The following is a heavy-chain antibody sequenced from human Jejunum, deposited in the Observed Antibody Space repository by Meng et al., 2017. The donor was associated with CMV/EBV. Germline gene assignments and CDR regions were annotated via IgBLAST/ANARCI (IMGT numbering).Heavy chain of an antibody. V-gene: IGHV3-48*04. CDR2: ISTSSNNI. CDR3: ARDVGSGSYYNAPFDY. J-gene: IGHJ4*02. Sequence: TFSSFGMSWVRQAPGKGLEWVSYISTSSNNIYYADSVKGRFTISRDNAKNSLYLQMNSLGAEDTAVYYCARDVGSGSYYNAPFDYWGQGTRVTVSS. CDR1: TFSSFG. D-gene: IGHD3-10*01.